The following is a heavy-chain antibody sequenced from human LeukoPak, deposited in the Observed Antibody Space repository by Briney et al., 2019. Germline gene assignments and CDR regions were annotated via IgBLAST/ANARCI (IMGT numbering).Heavy chain of an antibody. Sequence: ASVKVSCKASGYTFTSYGISWVRQAPGQGLEWMGWISAYNGNTNYAQKLQGRVTMTTVTSTSTAYMELRSLRSDDTAVYYCARVPGYSSSSGSFDYWGQGTLVTVSS. CDR1: GYTFTSYG. V-gene: IGHV1-18*01. D-gene: IGHD6-6*01. CDR2: ISAYNGNT. J-gene: IGHJ4*02. CDR3: ARVPGYSSSSGSFDY.